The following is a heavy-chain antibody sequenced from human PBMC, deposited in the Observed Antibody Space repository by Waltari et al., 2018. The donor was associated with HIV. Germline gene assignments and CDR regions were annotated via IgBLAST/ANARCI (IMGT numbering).Heavy chain of an antibody. CDR2: VSSDGNTT. V-gene: IGHV3-74*01. D-gene: IGHD3-3*02. CDR1: GFLFNHYW. CDR3: VRQYNISRYFDY. J-gene: IGHJ4*02. Sequence: DVHLVETGGGLVQPGGSLRLSCAASGFLFNHYWMHWVRQGPGKGLVWVSRVSSDGNTTTYADAVKGRFTVSRDNAKNTLYLQMNSLRAEDTAIYYCVRQYNISRYFDYWGQGTLVTVSS.